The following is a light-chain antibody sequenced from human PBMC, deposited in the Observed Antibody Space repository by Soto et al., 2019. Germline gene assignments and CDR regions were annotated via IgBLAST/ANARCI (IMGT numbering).Light chain of an antibody. CDR3: SSYTSSSTPV. CDR2: DVS. J-gene: IGLJ2*01. V-gene: IGLV2-14*01. CDR1: XXXVGGYNY. Sequence: QSALTQPASVSGSPGQSXTIXCXXXXXXVGGYNYVSWYQQHPGKAPKLMIYDVSNRPSGVSNRFSGSKSGNTASLTISGLQAEDEADYYCSSYTSSSTPVFGGGTKLTVL.